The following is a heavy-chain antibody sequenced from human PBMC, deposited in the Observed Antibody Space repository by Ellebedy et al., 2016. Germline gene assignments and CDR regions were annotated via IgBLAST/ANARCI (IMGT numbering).Heavy chain of an antibody. CDR1: GFTFKTYA. CDR3: AKHETDGDYYFHL. J-gene: IGHJ2*01. D-gene: IGHD2-21*01. V-gene: IGHV3-23*01. CDR2: LSGSGPKT. Sequence: GESLKISXAASGFTFKTYAMSWVRQAPGEGLEWVSTLSGSGPKTYYADSVQGRFTISRDNSKSTLYLQMNSLRAEDTAVYYCAKHETDGDYYFHLWGRGTLVTVSS.